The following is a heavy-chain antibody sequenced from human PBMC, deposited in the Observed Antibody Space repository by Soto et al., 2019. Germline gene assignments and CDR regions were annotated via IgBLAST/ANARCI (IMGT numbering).Heavy chain of an antibody. V-gene: IGHV1-69*02. D-gene: IGHD3-16*02. CDR1: GGTFSSYT. CDR3: ARAMITFGGVIVIDEYFQH. Sequence: GASVKVSCKASGGTFSSYTISWVRQAPGQGLEWMGRIIPILGIANYAQKFQGRVTITADKSTSTAYMEQSSLRSEDTAVYYCARAMITFGGVIVIDEYFQHWGQGTLVTVSS. J-gene: IGHJ1*01. CDR2: IIPILGIA.